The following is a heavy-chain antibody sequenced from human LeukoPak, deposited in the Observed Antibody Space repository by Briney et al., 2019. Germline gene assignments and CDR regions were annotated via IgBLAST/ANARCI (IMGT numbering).Heavy chain of an antibody. Sequence: GASVKVSCKASGYTFTNYGISWVRQAPGQGLEWMGCISGYNGNKNDAQKFQGRLTMTTDTYTSTAYMELRSLRPDDTPVYYCARDEKWGYCDSTSCPAFLDVWGKGTTVTVSS. CDR1: GYTFTNYG. J-gene: IGHJ6*04. CDR2: ISGYNGNK. CDR3: ARDEKWGYCDSTSCPAFLDV. V-gene: IGHV1-18*01. D-gene: IGHD2-2*01.